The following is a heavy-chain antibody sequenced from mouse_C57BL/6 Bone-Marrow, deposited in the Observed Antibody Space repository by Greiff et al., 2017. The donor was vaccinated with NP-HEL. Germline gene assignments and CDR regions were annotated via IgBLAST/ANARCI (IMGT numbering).Heavy chain of an antibody. V-gene: IGHV8-12*01. J-gene: IGHJ4*01. CDR1: GFSLSTSGMG. CDR3: ARRARDPDAMDY. CDR2: IYWDDDK. Sequence: QVTLKESGPGILQSSQTLSLTCSFSGFSLSTSGMGVSWIRQPSGKGLEWLAHIYWDDDKRYNPSLKSRLTISQDTSRNQVFLKITSVDTADTATYYCARRARDPDAMDYWGQGTSVTVSS.